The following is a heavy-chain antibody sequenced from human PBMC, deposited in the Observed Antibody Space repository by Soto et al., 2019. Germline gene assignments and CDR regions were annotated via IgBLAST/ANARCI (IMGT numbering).Heavy chain of an antibody. CDR1: GFTFSTYA. D-gene: IGHD1-7*01. CDR3: AKQKSGTTPSWGWFDP. V-gene: IGHV3-23*01. Sequence: EVQLLESGGGLVQPGGSLRLSCAASGFTFSTYAMSWVRQAPGKGLEWVSVISGSGGTTNYADSVKGRFTISRDNSKNTLYLQMNSLRAEDTAVYYCAKQKSGTTPSWGWFDPWGQGTLVTVSS. J-gene: IGHJ5*02. CDR2: ISGSGGTT.